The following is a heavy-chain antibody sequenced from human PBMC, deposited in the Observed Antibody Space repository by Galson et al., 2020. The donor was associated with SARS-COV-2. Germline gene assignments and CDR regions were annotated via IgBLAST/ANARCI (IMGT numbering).Heavy chain of an antibody. J-gene: IGHJ6*02. CDR1: GFTVSSKY. CDR2: IYSGRST. D-gene: IGHD5-18*01. V-gene: IGHV3-53*01. CDR3: ARYGYSFSDGMDG. Sequence: GGSLRLSCAASGFTVSSKYMSWVRQAPGKGLEWVPVIYSGRSTYYADSVKGRFTISRDNAKNTLYLQMNSLRAEDTAVYYCARYGYSFSDGMDGWGQGTTVTVSS.